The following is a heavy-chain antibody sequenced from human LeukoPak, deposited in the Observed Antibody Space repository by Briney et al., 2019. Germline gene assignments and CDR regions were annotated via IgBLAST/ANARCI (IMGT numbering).Heavy chain of an antibody. Sequence: GGSLRLSCAASGFTFSSYGMHWVRQAPGKGLEWVSLISGIDGKTYYADSVKGRFTISRDNSRNTLYLQMNSLRAEDTAMYYCAKDRREYSSSDYFDYWGQGTLVTVSS. CDR3: AKDRREYSSSDYFDY. CDR1: GFTFSSYG. CDR2: ISGIDGKT. V-gene: IGHV3-NL1*01. J-gene: IGHJ4*02. D-gene: IGHD6-6*01.